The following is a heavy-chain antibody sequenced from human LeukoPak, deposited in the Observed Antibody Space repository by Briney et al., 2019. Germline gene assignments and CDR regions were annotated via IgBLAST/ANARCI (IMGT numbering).Heavy chain of an antibody. J-gene: IGHJ5*02. CDR2: IYYSGST. CDR3: ASVTTTDGFDP. D-gene: IGHD4-17*01. CDR1: GGSISSGDSC. V-gene: IGHV4-30-4*01. Sequence: SETLSLTCTVSGGSISSGDSCWGWVRHPPGKGLEWIGYIYYSGSTYYNPSLTSRVTISVDTSKNQFSLKLSSVTAADTAVYYCASVTTTDGFDPWGQGTLVTVSS.